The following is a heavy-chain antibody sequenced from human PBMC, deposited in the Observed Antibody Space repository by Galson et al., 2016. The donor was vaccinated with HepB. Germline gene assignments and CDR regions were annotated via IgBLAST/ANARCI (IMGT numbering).Heavy chain of an antibody. V-gene: IGHV3-48*01. Sequence: SLRLSCAASGFTFSTYGMNWVRQAPGKGLEWVSFISSSGNTIYYADSVKGRFTSTRDNGKNSLYLQMNSLRAEDTAVYYCARERLGVIFAGYFCGMDVWGQGTTVTVSS. CDR3: ARERLGVIFAGYFCGMDV. J-gene: IGHJ6*02. CDR2: ISSSGNTI. CDR1: GFTFSTYG. D-gene: IGHD3/OR15-3a*01.